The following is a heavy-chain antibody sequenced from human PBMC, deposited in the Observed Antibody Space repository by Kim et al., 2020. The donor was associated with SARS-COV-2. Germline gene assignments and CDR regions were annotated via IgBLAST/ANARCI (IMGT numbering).Heavy chain of an antibody. D-gene: IGHD6-13*01. Sequence: GGSLRLSCAASGFTFSSYGMHWVRQAPGKGLEWVAVISYDGSNKYYADSVKGRFTISRDNSKNTLYLQMNSLRAEDTAVYYCAKERYSSSWYYFDYWGQGTLVTVSS. V-gene: IGHV3-30*18. J-gene: IGHJ4*02. CDR2: ISYDGSNK. CDR1: GFTFSSYG. CDR3: AKERYSSSWYYFDY.